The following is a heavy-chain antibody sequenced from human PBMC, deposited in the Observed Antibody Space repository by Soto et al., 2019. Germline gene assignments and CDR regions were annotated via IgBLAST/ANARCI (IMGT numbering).Heavy chain of an antibody. CDR2: LHDSGST. CDR3: ARHGGSGPTRDYFSY. Sequence: QVQLQESGPGLVKPSQTLSLICTVSGGSINNGDYYWTWIRQHPGKGLEWIGFLHDSGSTYYNSSLKSRATISVDTSKNPFSLQLTSVTAADTAMYYCARHGGSGPTRDYFSYWGQGILVTVSS. V-gene: IGHV4-31*03. CDR1: GGSINNGDYY. D-gene: IGHD2-15*01. J-gene: IGHJ4*02.